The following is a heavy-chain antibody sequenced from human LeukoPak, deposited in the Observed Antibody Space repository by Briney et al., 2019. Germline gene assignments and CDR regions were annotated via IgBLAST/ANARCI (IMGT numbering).Heavy chain of an antibody. V-gene: IGHV4-59*01. CDR1: GGSISTYY. J-gene: IGHJ4*02. CDR2: IYYSGST. Sequence: PSETLSLTCTVSGGSISTYYWSWIRQPPGKGLEWIGHIYYSGSTNYNPSLKSRVTIAVDTSKNHFSLKLSSVTAADTAVYYCTRNYDSSGYTNFGSWGRGTLVTVSS. D-gene: IGHD3-22*01. CDR3: TRNYDSSGYTNFGS.